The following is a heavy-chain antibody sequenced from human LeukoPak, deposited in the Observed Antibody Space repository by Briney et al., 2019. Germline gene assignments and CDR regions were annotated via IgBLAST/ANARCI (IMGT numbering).Heavy chain of an antibody. D-gene: IGHD2-2*01. CDR3: ARHVLVVVPAATGGSFDY. CDR2: ISHSGTT. Sequence: SETLSLTCIVSGGSISSYSWNWIRQSPGKGLEWVGYISHSGTTSYNSSLKSRVTISVDTSKNQFSLKLSSVTAADTAVYYCARHVLVVVPAATGGSFDYWGQGTLVTVSS. J-gene: IGHJ4*02. V-gene: IGHV4-59*08. CDR1: GGSISSYS.